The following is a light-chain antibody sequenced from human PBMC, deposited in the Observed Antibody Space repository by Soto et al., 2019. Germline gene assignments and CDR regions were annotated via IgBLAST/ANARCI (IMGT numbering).Light chain of an antibody. V-gene: IGLV2-14*01. J-gene: IGLJ1*01. CDR1: SSGIGSYHH. CDR3: ISYTDRQSYP. Sequence: SAMSQAASVSGCPGQSITISRSATSSGIGSYHHVDWYQQFPGKRPKLMSYAVSNRPSEVSVRFSGSKSAITASLTIYGLQSEDEADYVCISYTDRQSYPFRTG. CDR2: AVS.